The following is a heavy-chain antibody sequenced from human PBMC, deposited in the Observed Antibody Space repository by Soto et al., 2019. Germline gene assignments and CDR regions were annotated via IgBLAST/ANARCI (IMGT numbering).Heavy chain of an antibody. CDR2: IYYSGST. D-gene: IGHD3-3*01. Sequence: SETLSLTCTVSGGSISSYYWSRIRQPPGKGLEWIGYIYYSGSTNYNPSLKSRVTISVDTSKNQFSLKLSSVTAADTAVYYCARGFVSGYDFWSGYPIPYMDVWGKGTTVTVSS. CDR3: ARGFVSGYDFWSGYPIPYMDV. CDR1: GGSISSYY. V-gene: IGHV4-59*01. J-gene: IGHJ6*03.